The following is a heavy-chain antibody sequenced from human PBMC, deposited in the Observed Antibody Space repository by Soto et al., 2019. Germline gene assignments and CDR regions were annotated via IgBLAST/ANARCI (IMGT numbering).Heavy chain of an antibody. Sequence: GGSLRLSCAASGFTFSSYAMSWVRQAPGKGLEWVSAISGSGGSTYYADSVKGRFTTSRDNSKNTLYLQMNSLRAEDTAVYYCAKNTYSSGWSPAYYFDYWGQGTLVTVSS. J-gene: IGHJ4*02. D-gene: IGHD6-19*01. V-gene: IGHV3-23*01. CDR3: AKNTYSSGWSPAYYFDY. CDR1: GFTFSSYA. CDR2: ISGSGGST.